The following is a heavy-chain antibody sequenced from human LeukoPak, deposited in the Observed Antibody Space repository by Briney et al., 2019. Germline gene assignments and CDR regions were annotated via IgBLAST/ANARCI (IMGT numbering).Heavy chain of an antibody. CDR3: ARDRFGSSWYLAFDI. V-gene: IGHV4-31*03. J-gene: IGHJ3*02. CDR2: IYYSGST. CDR1: GGSISSGGYY. Sequence: SETLSLTCTVSGGSISSGGYYWSWIRQHPGKGLEWIGYIYYSGSTYYNPSLKSRVTISVDTSKNQFSLKLSSVTAADTAVYYCARDRFGSSWYLAFDIWGLGTMVTVSS. D-gene: IGHD6-13*01.